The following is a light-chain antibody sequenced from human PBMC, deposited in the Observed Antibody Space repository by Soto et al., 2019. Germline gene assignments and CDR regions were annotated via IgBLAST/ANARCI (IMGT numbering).Light chain of an antibody. CDR2: DAS. CDR3: QQYGSSPWT. V-gene: IGKV3-20*01. Sequence: GEGVTLSCRASQTVPSRIAWYQQKPGQTPRLLIYDASTRATGIPDRFSGSGSGTDFTLTISRLEPEDFAVYYCQQYGSSPWTFGQGTKVDIK. CDR1: QTVPSR. J-gene: IGKJ1*01.